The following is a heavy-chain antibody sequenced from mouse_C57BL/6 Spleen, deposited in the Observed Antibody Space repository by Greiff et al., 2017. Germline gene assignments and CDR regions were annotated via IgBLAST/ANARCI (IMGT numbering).Heavy chain of an antibody. J-gene: IGHJ2*01. D-gene: IGHD2-1*01. V-gene: IGHV5-17*01. Sequence: VQLKESGGGLVKPGGSLKLSCAASGFTFSDYGMHWVRQAPEKGLEWVAYISSGSSTIYYADTVKGRFTISRDNAKNTLFLQMTSLRSEDTAMYYCARGDLPRHYFDYWGQGTTLTVSS. CDR2: ISSGSSTI. CDR3: ARGDLPRHYFDY. CDR1: GFTFSDYG.